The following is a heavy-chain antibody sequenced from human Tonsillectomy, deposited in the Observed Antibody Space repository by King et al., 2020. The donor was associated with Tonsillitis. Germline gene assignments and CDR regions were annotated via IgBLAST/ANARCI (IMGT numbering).Heavy chain of an antibody. D-gene: IGHD5-18*01. CDR3: ARSPRRGYGYDY. V-gene: IGHV4-38-2*01. J-gene: IGHJ4*02. Sequence: QLQESGPGLVKPSETLSLTCAVSGYSISSGYYWGWIRQPPGKGLEWIGSIYHSGSTYYNPSLKSRVTISVDTSKNQFSLKLSSGTAADTAVYYCARSPRRGYGYDYWGQGTLVTVSS. CDR1: GYSISSGYY. CDR2: IYHSGST.